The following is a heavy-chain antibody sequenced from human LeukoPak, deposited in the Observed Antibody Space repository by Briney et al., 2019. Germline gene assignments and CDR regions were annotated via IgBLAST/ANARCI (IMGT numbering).Heavy chain of an antibody. CDR3: ARASRIAAAGSTSGRTDY. V-gene: IGHV1-2*02. CDR1: GYTFTGYY. D-gene: IGHD6-13*01. Sequence: GASVKVSCKASGYTFTGYYMHWVRQAPGQGLEWMGWINPNSGGTNYAQKFQGRVTMTRDTSISTAYMELSRLRSDDTAVYYCARASRIAAAGSTSGRTDYWGQGTLVTVSS. J-gene: IGHJ4*02. CDR2: INPNSGGT.